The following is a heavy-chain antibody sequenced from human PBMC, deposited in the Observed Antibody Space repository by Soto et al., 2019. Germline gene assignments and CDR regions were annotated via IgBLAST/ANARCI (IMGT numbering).Heavy chain of an antibody. Sequence: EVQLLESGGALVQPGGSLRLSCAASGFTFSSHVMSWVRQAPGKGLEWVSGISTGGGSTDYPDPVKGRFTISRDNSKNTLHLQMKSLRVEDTAVYYCARSREIIASAGSFDYWGQGTLVTVSS. CDR1: GFTFSSHV. J-gene: IGHJ4*02. D-gene: IGHD1-1*01. CDR3: ARSREIIASAGSFDY. CDR2: ISTGGGST. V-gene: IGHV3-23*01.